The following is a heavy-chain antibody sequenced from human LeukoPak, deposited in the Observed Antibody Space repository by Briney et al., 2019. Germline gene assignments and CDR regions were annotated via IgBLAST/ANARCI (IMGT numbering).Heavy chain of an antibody. V-gene: IGHV1-2*02. D-gene: IGHD2-2*01. Sequence: RASVKVSCKASGYTFTGYYMHWVRQAPGQGLEWMGWINLNSGGTNYAQKFQGRVTMTRETSISTAYMELSRLRSDDTAVYYCARLSVVPAAIRANWFDPWGQGTLVTVSS. J-gene: IGHJ5*02. CDR2: INLNSGGT. CDR1: GYTFTGYY. CDR3: ARLSVVPAAIRANWFDP.